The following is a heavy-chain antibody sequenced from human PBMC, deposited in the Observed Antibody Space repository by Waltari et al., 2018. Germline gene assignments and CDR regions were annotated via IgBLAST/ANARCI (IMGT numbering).Heavy chain of an antibody. V-gene: IGHV5-51*01. J-gene: IGHJ4*02. D-gene: IGHD5-18*01. CDR2: IYPGDSDT. CDR1: GYSLTSSW. CDR3: ARQGYSYGLFDY. Sequence: EVPLVQSGAEVKKLGESLKIAGKGSGYSLTSSWIGWVRQMPGKGLEWMGIIYPGDSDTRYSPSFQGQVTISADKSISTAYLQWSSLKASDTAMYYCARQGYSYGLFDYWGQGTLVTVSS.